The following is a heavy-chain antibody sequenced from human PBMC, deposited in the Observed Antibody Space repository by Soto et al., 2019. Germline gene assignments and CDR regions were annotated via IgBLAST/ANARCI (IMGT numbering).Heavy chain of an antibody. Sequence: EVQLLESGGGLVQPGGSRRLSCAASGFTFSNYAMTWVRQAPGKGLEWVSGISGSGGNTYYADSVKGRFTVSRDNYKNTLYLQMNSLTAEDTALYYCAKENGEISGVVLGWFDPWGQGTLVTVSS. D-gene: IGHD3-3*01. V-gene: IGHV3-23*01. CDR2: ISGSGGNT. CDR1: GFTFSNYA. CDR3: AKENGEISGVVLGWFDP. J-gene: IGHJ5*02.